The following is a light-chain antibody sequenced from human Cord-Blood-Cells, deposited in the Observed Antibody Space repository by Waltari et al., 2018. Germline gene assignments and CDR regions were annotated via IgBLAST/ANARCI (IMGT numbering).Light chain of an antibody. V-gene: IGKV1-39*01. CDR1: QSISSY. CDR2: DAS. Sequence: IQLTQSPSSLSASVGDRVTITCRASQSISSYLNWYQQKPGKAPKLLIYDASSLQSGVPSRFSGSGSGTDFTLTISSLQPEDFATYYCQQCYSNPLTFGRGTKVDIK. CDR3: QQCYSNPLT. J-gene: IGKJ3*01.